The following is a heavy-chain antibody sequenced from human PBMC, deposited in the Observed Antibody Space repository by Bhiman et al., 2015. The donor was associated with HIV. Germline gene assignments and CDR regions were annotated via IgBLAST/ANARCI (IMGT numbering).Heavy chain of an antibody. J-gene: IGHJ4*02. CDR3: ARVAWSNPFLDY. CDR1: GFTFSRYE. Sequence: EVQLVESGGGLVQPGGSLRLSCAASGFTFSRYEMNWVRQAPGKGLEWVSYISSSGSTIYYADSVKGRFTISRDNAKKSLYLQMNSLRAEDTAVYYCARVAWSNPFLDYWGQGTLVTVSS. D-gene: IGHD2-15*01. V-gene: IGHV3-48*03. CDR2: ISSSGSTI.